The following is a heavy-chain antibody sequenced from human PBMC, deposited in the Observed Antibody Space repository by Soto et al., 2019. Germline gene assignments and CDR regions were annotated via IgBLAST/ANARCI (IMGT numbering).Heavy chain of an antibody. J-gene: IGHJ4*02. Sequence: SETLSLTCAVAGGSISSSNWWSWVRQPPGKGLEWIGEIYHSGSTNYTPSLKSRVTISVDKSKNQFSLKLSSVTAADTAVYYCARGGYSSRQVDYWGQGTLVTVSS. CDR2: IYHSGST. CDR1: GGSISSSNW. D-gene: IGHD6-13*01. CDR3: ARGGYSSRQVDY. V-gene: IGHV4-4*02.